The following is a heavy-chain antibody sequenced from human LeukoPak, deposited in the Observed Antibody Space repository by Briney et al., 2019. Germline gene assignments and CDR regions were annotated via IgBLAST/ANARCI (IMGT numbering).Heavy chain of an antibody. Sequence: PGGSLRLSCVASGFTFSSYVMSWVRQAPGKGLEWVAFIRYDGSNKYYADSVKGRFTISRDNSKNTLYLQMNSLRAEDTAVYYCAKDIAAGLEGENWGQGTLVTVSS. J-gene: IGHJ4*02. CDR2: IRYDGSNK. D-gene: IGHD6-6*01. CDR1: GFTFSSYV. CDR3: AKDIAAGLEGEN. V-gene: IGHV3-30*02.